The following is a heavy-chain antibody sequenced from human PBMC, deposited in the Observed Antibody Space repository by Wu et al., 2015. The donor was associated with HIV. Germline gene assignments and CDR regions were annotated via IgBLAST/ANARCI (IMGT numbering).Heavy chain of an antibody. CDR2: INPNRGGT. Sequence: QVQLLQSGAEVKKPGASVMVSCKASGYTFTDYYMYWVRQAPGQGLEWMGWINPNRGGTKYAQKFQGRVTMTRDTAVSTAYMELNSLRSDDTAVYCCARLQSLSGFYSNADYWGQGTLVTVSS. D-gene: IGHD3-22*01. V-gene: IGHV1-2*02. CDR1: GYTFTDYY. CDR3: ARLQSLSGFYSNADY. J-gene: IGHJ4*02.